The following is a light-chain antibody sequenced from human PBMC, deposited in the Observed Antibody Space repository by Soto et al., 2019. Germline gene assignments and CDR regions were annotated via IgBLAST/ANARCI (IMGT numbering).Light chain of an antibody. Sequence: DIQMTQSPSTLSASIGYRVTITCRASQTIRRWLAWYQQKPGKAPRVLMYDVSSLQSGVPPRFSGSGSGTEFTLTIGNLHPDDFATYYCQQYDSYPLTFGGGTKVEIK. V-gene: IGKV1-5*01. CDR1: QTIRRW. CDR2: DVS. CDR3: QQYDSYPLT. J-gene: IGKJ4*01.